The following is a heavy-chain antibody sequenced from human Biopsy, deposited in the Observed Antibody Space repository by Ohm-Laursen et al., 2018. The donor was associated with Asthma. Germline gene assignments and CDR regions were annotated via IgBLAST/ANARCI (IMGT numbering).Heavy chain of an antibody. Sequence: SLRLSGAASGFTFSDSYMRWIRQAPGKGLEWISYIGSTRLYTNSADSVKGRFSISRDNAKNSLYLHMNSLRVEDTAVYYCARHLSPGYHHYAMDVWGQGTTVTVSS. V-gene: IGHV3-11*06. J-gene: IGHJ6*02. CDR2: IGSTRLYT. D-gene: IGHD3-16*02. CDR1: GFTFSDSY. CDR3: ARHLSPGYHHYAMDV.